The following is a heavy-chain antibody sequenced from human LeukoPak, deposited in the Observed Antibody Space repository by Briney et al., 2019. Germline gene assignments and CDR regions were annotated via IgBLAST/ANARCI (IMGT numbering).Heavy chain of an antibody. D-gene: IGHD6-13*01. Sequence: GGSLRLSCAASGITFSNAWMAWVRQAPGKGLEWVARIKSKPDGGTTDYAVPVKGRFTISRDDSENTLYLQMNSLETEDTSVYDCTTQDPAGYSTHWGQGTLVTVSS. J-gene: IGHJ1*01. V-gene: IGHV3-15*01. CDR3: TTQDPAGYSTH. CDR1: GITFSNAW. CDR2: IKSKPDGGTT.